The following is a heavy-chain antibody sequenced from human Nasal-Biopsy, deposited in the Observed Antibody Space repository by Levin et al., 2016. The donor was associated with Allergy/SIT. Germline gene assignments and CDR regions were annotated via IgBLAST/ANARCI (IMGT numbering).Heavy chain of an antibody. J-gene: IGHJ4*02. D-gene: IGHD2/OR15-2a*01. CDR1: GFTFQTYY. Sequence: GESLKISCEVSGFTFQTYYMAWVRQPPGKSLEWVATINPDGSGTNYVDSVRGRFTISRDNAKNTLSLQMNGLRAEDAAVYYCARDPAFSAFDYWGQGTLVTVS. CDR3: ARDPAFSAFDY. V-gene: IGHV3-7*03. CDR2: INPDGSGT.